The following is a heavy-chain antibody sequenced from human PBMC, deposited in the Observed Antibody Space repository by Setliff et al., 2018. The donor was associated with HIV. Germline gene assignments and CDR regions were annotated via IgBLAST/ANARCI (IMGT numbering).Heavy chain of an antibody. CDR2: IIPILGIA. J-gene: IGHJ3*02. Sequence: ASVKVSCKASGYTFISYGISWVRQAPGQGLEWMGGIIPILGIANYAQKFQGRITMTSDTSTSTVYMELSSLRSEDSAVYYCARSIYEWGAFDIWGQGTMVTVSS. D-gene: IGHD2-8*01. CDR3: ARSIYEWGAFDI. CDR1: GYTFISYG. V-gene: IGHV1-69*10.